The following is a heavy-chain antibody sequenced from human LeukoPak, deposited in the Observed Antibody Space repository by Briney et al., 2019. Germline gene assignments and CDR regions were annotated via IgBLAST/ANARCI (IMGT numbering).Heavy chain of an antibody. CDR3: ARHIVVVPALNWFDP. D-gene: IGHD2-2*01. CDR2: IYYSGST. Sequence: SETLSLTCTVSGASISSGRNYWGWIRQPPGKGLEWIGSIYYSGSTYYNPSLKSRVTISVDTSKNQFSLKLSSVTAADTAVYYCARHIVVVPALNWFDPWGQGTLVTVSS. J-gene: IGHJ5*02. CDR1: GASISSGRNY. V-gene: IGHV4-39*01.